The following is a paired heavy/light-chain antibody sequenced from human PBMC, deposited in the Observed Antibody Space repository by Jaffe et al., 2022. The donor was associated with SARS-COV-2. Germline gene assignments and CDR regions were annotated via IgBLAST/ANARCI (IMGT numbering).Light chain of an antibody. CDR1: QSVNSD. V-gene: IGKV3D-15*01. Sequence: KLMTQSPATLTVSPGERATLSCRASQSVNSDLAWYQQKPGQPPRLLIYGASTRATGIPARFSGSGSGTEFTLTISSLQTEDSAVYYCQQYNNWPLTFGGGTKVEIK. CDR3: QQYNNWPLT. J-gene: IGKJ4*01. CDR2: GAS.
Heavy chain of an antibody. D-gene: IGHD3-16*01. J-gene: IGHJ4*02. CDR3: AKHTRGSGGNFDY. CDR1: GFTFNNYA. CDR2: ISSGGASR. Sequence: EVQLLESGGGLVQPGGSLRLSCAAFGFTFNNYAMSWVRQAPGKGLEWVSTISSGGASRDYADSVKGRFTISRDNSRNTLYLQMNSLRAEDTAVYYCAKHTRGSGGNFDYWGQGTLVTVSS. V-gene: IGHV3-23*01.